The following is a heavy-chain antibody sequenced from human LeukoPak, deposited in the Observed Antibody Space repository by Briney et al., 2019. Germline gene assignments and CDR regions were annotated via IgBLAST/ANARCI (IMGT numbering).Heavy chain of an antibody. D-gene: IGHD3-3*01. J-gene: IGHJ4*02. Sequence: GGPLRLSCGASGFMFSSYAMSWVRQAPGKGLEWVSSISGSGGSTYYTDSVKGRFAISRDNSNSTLYLQMNSLGTDDTALYYCVKGGQNYDFWRFDYWGQGTLVTASS. CDR2: ISGSGGST. CDR1: GFMFSSYA. CDR3: VKGGQNYDFWRFDY. V-gene: IGHV3-23*01.